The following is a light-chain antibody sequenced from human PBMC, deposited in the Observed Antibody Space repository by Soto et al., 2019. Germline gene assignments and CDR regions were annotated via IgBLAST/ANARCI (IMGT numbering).Light chain of an antibody. J-gene: IGLJ3*02. CDR1: NSNLGAGYD. Sequence: QCVLTQPPSVCGAPGQRVTISCTRNNSNLGAGYDVHWYQQLPGAAPKLVIFGNRNRPSGVPERFSGSKSGTSASLAITGLQAEDEADYYCQAYDYSLTAFVFGGGTKLTV. CDR2: GNR. V-gene: IGLV1-40*01. CDR3: QAYDYSLTAFV.